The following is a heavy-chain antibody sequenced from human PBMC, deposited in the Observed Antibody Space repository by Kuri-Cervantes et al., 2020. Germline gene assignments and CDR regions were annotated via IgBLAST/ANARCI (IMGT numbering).Heavy chain of an antibody. J-gene: IGHJ4*02. D-gene: IGHD3-10*01. CDR1: GGSISSRSYY. CDR2: IYNSGHT. V-gene: IGHV4-39*07. CDR3: ARFGESWTDY. Sequence: GSLRLSCTVSGGSISSRSYYWGWIRQPPGKGLEWIGTIYNSGHTYNNPSLKSRVTMSVDTSKNQFSLKVTSVTAADTAVYYCARFGESWTDYWGQGTLVTVSS.